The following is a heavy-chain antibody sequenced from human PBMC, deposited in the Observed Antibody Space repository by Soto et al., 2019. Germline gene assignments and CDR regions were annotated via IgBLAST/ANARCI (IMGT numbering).Heavy chain of an antibody. CDR1: GGSISSSRCH. J-gene: IGHJ4*02. D-gene: IGHD3-22*01. CDR3: ARLWGYYNDY. CDR2: IKYSGTT. V-gene: IGHV4-39*01. Sequence: SETLSLTCTVSGGSISSSRCHWGWIRQPPGKGLEWIASIKYSGTTFYNPSLKSRVTLSVDTSKNQFALKLSSVTAADTAVYYCARLWGYYNDYWGQGTLVTVSS.